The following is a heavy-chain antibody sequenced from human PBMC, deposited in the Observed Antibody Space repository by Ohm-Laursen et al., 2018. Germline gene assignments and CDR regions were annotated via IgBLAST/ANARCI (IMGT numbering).Heavy chain of an antibody. CDR1: GGSMNNYY. CDR2: IYSSGSP. Sequence: GTLSLTWTVSGGSMNNYYWSWIRQSAGKGLEWIGRIYSSGSPNYNPSLKSRVTMSLDTSKNQFSLKLSSVTAADTAVYYCARYNIGSWFDPWGQGTLVTVSS. J-gene: IGHJ5*02. D-gene: IGHD6-19*01. V-gene: IGHV4-4*07. CDR3: ARYNIGSWFDP.